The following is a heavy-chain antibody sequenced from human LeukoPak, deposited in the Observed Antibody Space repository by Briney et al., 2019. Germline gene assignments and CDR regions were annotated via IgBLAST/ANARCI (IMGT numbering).Heavy chain of an antibody. CDR3: AELGITMIGGV. CDR2: ITSSGSYI. J-gene: IGHJ6*04. Sequence: GGSLRLSCAASAFSFSNYNMNWVRQAPGKGPEWVSSITSSGSYIYYADSVKGRFTISRDNAKNSLYLQMNSLRAEDTAVYYCAELGITMIGGVWGKGTTVTISS. V-gene: IGHV3-21*01. D-gene: IGHD3-10*02. CDR1: AFSFSNYN.